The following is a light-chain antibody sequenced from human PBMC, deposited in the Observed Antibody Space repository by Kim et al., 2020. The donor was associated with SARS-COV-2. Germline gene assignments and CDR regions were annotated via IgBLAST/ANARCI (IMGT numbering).Light chain of an antibody. CDR1: QRVSSNF. Sequence: EMVLTQSPGTLSLSPGERATLSCRASQRVSSNFLAWYQQKPGQTPRLLIFGAVTRATGIPDRFSGSGSVTDFTLTISRLEPDDFAVYYCQQYGSSPSTFGQGTQVDIK. V-gene: IGKV3-20*01. J-gene: IGKJ1*01. CDR2: GAV. CDR3: QQYGSSPST.